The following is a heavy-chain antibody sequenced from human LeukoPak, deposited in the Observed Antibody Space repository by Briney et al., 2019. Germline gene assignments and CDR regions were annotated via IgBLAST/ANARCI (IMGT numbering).Heavy chain of an antibody. D-gene: IGHD3-3*01. V-gene: IGHV4-39*01. CDR2: IYYSGTA. Sequence: SETLSLTCTVSGGSISRSSYSWGWIRQPPGEGLEGIGSIYYSGTAFYNPSLKSRVTISVDTSKIQFSLKLSSVAATDTAVYFCARLRFDFWSGYTHPYFDYWGQGTLVTVSS. J-gene: IGHJ4*02. CDR3: ARLRFDFWSGYTHPYFDY. CDR1: GGSISRSSYS.